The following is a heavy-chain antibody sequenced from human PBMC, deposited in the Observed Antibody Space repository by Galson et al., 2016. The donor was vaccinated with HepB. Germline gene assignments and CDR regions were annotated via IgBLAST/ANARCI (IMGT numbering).Heavy chain of an antibody. J-gene: IGHJ4*02. D-gene: IGHD1-7*01. V-gene: IGHV3-30-3*01. CDR1: GFTFYTFA. CDR3: ARGETGTTWD. Sequence: SLRLSCAASGFTFYTFAMHWVRQSPGKGPECVAVISFDGNNKYYADSVRGRFSISRDNPRNTLYLQMNSLTAEDTAVYYCARGETGTTWDWGQGSLVTVSS. CDR2: ISFDGNNK.